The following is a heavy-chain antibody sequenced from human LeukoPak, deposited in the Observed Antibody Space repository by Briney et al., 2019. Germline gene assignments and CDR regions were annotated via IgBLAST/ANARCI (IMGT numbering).Heavy chain of an antibody. CDR2: IIPILGIA. J-gene: IGHJ5*02. V-gene: IGHV1-69*04. Sequence: SVKVSCKASGGTFSSYAISWVRQAPGQGLEWMGRIIPILGIANYAQKFQGRVTMTEDTSTDTAYMELSSLRSEDTAVYYCATDRVSSWYLPPLSWGQGALVTVSS. CDR3: ATDRVSSWYLPPLS. CDR1: GGTFSSYA. D-gene: IGHD6-13*01.